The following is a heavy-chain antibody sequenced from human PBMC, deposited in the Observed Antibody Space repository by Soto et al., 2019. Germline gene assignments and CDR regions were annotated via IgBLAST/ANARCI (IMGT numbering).Heavy chain of an antibody. CDR1: GFTFSSYS. D-gene: IGHD4-4*01. CDR3: AREPGLQSFDY. J-gene: IGHJ4*02. Sequence: GSLRLSCAASGFTFSSYSMIWVRQAPGKGLEWVSSISSGSSYIYYVDSVEGRFTISRDDAKNSLFLQMTSLRAEDTAVYYCAREPGLQSFDYWGQGTLVTVSS. V-gene: IGHV3-21*01. CDR2: ISSGSSYI.